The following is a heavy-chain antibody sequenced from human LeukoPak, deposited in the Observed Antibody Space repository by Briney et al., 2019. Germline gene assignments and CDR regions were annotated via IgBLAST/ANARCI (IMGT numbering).Heavy chain of an antibody. CDR3: ARGVSVSSSSS. CDR1: GGSISSSSYY. V-gene: IGHV4-30-2*01. Sequence: SETLSLTCTVSGGSISSSSYYWSWIRQPPGKGLEWIGYIYHSGSTYYNPSLKSRVTISVDRSKNQFSLKLSSVTAADTAVYYCARGVSVSSSSSWGQGTLVTVSS. CDR2: IYHSGST. J-gene: IGHJ4*02. D-gene: IGHD6-13*01.